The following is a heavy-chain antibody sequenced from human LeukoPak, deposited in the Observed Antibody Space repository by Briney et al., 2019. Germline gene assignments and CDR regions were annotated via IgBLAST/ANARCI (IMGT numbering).Heavy chain of an antibody. D-gene: IGHD6-13*01. Sequence: SETLSLTCAVSGYSISSGYYWGWIRQPPGKGLEWIGSIHHSGSTYYNPSLKSRVTMSVDTSKYQFSLKLSSVTAADTAVYYWARGDQQLGRDYWGQGTLVTVSS. V-gene: IGHV4-38-2*01. J-gene: IGHJ4*02. CDR2: IHHSGST. CDR3: ARGDQQLGRDY. CDR1: GYSISSGYY.